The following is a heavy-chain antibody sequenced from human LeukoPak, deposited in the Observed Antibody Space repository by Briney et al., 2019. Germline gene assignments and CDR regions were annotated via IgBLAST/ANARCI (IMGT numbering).Heavy chain of an antibody. CDR3: ATSPQYGGY. Sequence: SGTLSLTCTVSGGSISSSSYFWGWIRQPPGKGLEWIGSIFYSGSTYYNPSLNSRVTISIDTSKNQFSLKLSSVTAADTAVYYCATSPQYGGYLGQGTLVTVSS. CDR2: IFYSGST. D-gene: IGHD4-23*01. J-gene: IGHJ4*02. CDR1: GGSISSSSYF. V-gene: IGHV4-39*01.